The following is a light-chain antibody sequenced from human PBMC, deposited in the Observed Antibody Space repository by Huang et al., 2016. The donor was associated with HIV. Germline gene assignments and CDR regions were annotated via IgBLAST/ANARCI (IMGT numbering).Light chain of an antibody. J-gene: IGKJ4*01. V-gene: IGKV4-1*01. CDR1: QNIFHSPNNKNY. Sequence: DIVMTQSPDSLAVSLGERAIINCKSSQNIFHSPNNKNYLAWYQQKPGQPPKLLIYWASSRESGVPDRFSGSGCGTDFTLAISSLQAEDVAVYYCQQYYVAPLTFGGGTKVQIK. CDR3: QQYYVAPLT. CDR2: WAS.